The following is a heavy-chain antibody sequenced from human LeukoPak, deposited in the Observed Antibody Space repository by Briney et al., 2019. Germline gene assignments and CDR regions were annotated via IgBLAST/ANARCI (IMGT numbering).Heavy chain of an antibody. CDR1: GFTFSSYW. D-gene: IGHD1-7*01. CDR3: ARGGTYSYEQGGY. J-gene: IGHJ4*02. V-gene: IGHV3-74*01. Sequence: PGGSLRLSCAASGFTFSSYWMHWVRQAPGKGLVWVSRINSDGSSTSYADSVKGRFTISRDNVKNTLYLQMNSLRAEDTAVYYCARGGTYSYEQGGYWGQGTLVTVSS. CDR2: INSDGSST.